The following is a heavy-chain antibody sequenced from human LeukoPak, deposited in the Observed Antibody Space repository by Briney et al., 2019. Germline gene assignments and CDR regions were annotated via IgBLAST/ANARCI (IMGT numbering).Heavy chain of an antibody. J-gene: IGHJ4*02. D-gene: IGHD3-10*01. CDR3: AREDSYYYGSGSYPFDY. CDR2: ISSSSSYI. Sequence: GGSLRLSCAASGFTFSSYTMNWVRQAPGKGLEWVSSISSSSSYIYYADSVKGRFTISRDNAKNSLYLQMNSLRAEDTAVYYCAREDSYYYGSGSYPFDYWGQGTLVTVSS. V-gene: IGHV3-21*01. CDR1: GFTFSSYT.